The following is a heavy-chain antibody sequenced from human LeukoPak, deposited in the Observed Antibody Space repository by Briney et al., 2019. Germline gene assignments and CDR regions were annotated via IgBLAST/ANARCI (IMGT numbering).Heavy chain of an antibody. D-gene: IGHD6-13*01. V-gene: IGHV1-2*06. CDR1: GYTFTGYY. J-gene: IGHJ4*02. CDR3: ARDFLPGIAAAGDLFDY. Sequence: ASVKVSCKASGYTFTGYYMHWVRQAPGQGLEWMGRINPNSGVTNYAQKFQGRVTMTRDTSISTAYMELSRLRSDDTAVYYCARDFLPGIAAAGDLFDYWGQGTLVTVSS. CDR2: INPNSGVT.